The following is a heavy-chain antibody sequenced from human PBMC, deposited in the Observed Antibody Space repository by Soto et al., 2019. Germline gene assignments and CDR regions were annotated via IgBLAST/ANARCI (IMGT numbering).Heavy chain of an antibody. V-gene: IGHV3-15*01. CDR2: IKSKTDGGTT. D-gene: IGHD3-3*01. J-gene: IGHJ6*02. Sequence: ALRLSCAASGFTFSNAWMSWVRQAPGKGLEWVGRIKSKTDGGTTDYAAPVKGRFTISRDDPKNTLYLQMNSLKTEDTAVYYCTTVIRVLDVWSGYYDPSYYYFYGMGGWGPGTTVTVSS. CDR1: GFTFSNAW. CDR3: TTVIRVLDVWSGYYDPSYYYFYGMGG.